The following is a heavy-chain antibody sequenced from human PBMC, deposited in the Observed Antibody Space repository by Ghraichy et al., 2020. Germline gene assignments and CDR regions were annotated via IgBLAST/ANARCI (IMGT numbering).Heavy chain of an antibody. Sequence: GGSLRLSCAASGFTFKTQAMSWVRQAPGQGLEWVSVISGSGGDTFYADSLKGRFTISRDNSKNMVYLQINSLRGEDTAMYYCTKGLGSYLYAFEIWGQGTMVTVSS. CDR1: GFTFKTQA. CDR2: ISGSGGDT. CDR3: TKGLGSYLYAFEI. J-gene: IGHJ3*02. V-gene: IGHV3-23*01. D-gene: IGHD3-10*01.